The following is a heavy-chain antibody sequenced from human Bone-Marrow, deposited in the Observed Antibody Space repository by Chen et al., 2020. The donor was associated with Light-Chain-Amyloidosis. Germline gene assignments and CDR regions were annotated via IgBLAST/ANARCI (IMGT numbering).Heavy chain of an antibody. J-gene: IGHJ4*02. V-gene: IGHV5-51*01. CDR1: GYTFPNYW. Sequence: EVQLEQSGPEVKKPGESMKISCKGSGYTFPNYWIGWVRQMPGKGREWMGVIYPDDSDARHSPSFEGQVTISPDKSITTAYLQWRSLKASDTAMYYCARRRDGYNFDYWGQGTLVTVSS. CDR2: IYPDDSDA. CDR3: ARRRDGYNFDY. D-gene: IGHD5-12*01.